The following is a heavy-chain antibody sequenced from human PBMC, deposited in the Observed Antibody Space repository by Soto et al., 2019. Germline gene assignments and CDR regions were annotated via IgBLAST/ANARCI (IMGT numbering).Heavy chain of an antibody. Sequence: SETLSLTCTVSGGSISRYYWSGIRQPPGKGLEWIGYIYYSGSTNYNPSLKSRVTISVDTSKNQFSLKLSSVTAADTAVYYCARHRDYGDYYFDYWGQGTLVTVSS. CDR2: IYYSGST. J-gene: IGHJ4*02. D-gene: IGHD4-17*01. CDR1: GGSISRYY. V-gene: IGHV4-59*08. CDR3: ARHRDYGDYYFDY.